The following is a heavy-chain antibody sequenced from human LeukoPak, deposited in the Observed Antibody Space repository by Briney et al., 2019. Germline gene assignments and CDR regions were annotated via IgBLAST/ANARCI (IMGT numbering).Heavy chain of an antibody. CDR3: ARGGYSGSY. V-gene: IGHV3-48*03. CDR2: ISSTGSTI. CDR1: GFSFSSYE. Sequence: PGGSLRLSCAASGFSFSSYEMNWVRQAPGKGLEWLSYISSTGSTIYYADSVKGRFTISRDNAKNSLYLQMNSLRAEDTAVYYCARGGYSGSYWGQGTLVTVSS. J-gene: IGHJ4*02. D-gene: IGHD1-26*01.